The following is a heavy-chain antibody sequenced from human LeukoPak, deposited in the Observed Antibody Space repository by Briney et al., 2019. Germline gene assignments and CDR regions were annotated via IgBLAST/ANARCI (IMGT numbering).Heavy chain of an antibody. J-gene: IGHJ3*02. Sequence: GGSLRLSCAASGFIFSGYSMNWVRQAPGKGLEWVSSITSSTSYIFYADSVQGRFTISRDNAKSSLYLQMNSLRAEDTAVCYCARENGDYADAFDIWGQGTMVTVSS. CDR2: ITSSTSYI. V-gene: IGHV3-21*01. D-gene: IGHD4-17*01. CDR3: ARENGDYADAFDI. CDR1: GFIFSGYS.